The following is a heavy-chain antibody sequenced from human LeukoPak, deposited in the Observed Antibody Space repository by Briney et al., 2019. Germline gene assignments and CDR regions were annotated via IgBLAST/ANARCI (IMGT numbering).Heavy chain of an antibody. D-gene: IGHD3-16*01. CDR3: ARLGASGGYYYYYYMDV. CDR2: IYYSGST. J-gene: IGHJ6*03. V-gene: IGHV4-59*08. Sequence: SETLSLTCTVSGGSISSYYWSWIRQPPGKGLEWIGHIYYSGSTNYNPSLKSRVTISVDTSKNQFSLKLSSVTAADTAVYYCARLGASGGYYYYYYMDVWGKGTTVTVSS. CDR1: GGSISSYY.